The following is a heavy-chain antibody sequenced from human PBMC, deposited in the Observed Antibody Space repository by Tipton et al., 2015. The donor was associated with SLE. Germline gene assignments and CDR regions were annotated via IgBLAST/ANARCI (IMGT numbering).Heavy chain of an antibody. CDR3: ARENSGNFLPPNYFDY. D-gene: IGHD1-26*01. CDR2: IYYTGSA. Sequence: TLSLTCTVSGASISSSYWSWIRQPPGKGLEWIGYIYYTGSANYNPSLKSRVTISIDTSKNQFSLKVNSVTAADTAVYYCARENSGNFLPPNYFDYWGQGALVPVS. CDR1: GASISSSY. V-gene: IGHV4-59*01. J-gene: IGHJ4*02.